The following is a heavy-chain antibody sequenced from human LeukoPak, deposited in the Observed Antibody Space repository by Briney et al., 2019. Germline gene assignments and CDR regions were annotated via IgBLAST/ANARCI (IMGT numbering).Heavy chain of an antibody. CDR3: VTPGPTVTGGFEY. CDR1: GSTVSGKY. V-gene: IGHV3-53*01. CDR2: IYSGGST. J-gene: IGHJ4*02. D-gene: IGHD4-17*01. Sequence: GSLRLSCAASGSTVSGKYMGWVRQAPGKGLEWVSVIYSGGSTYYTDSVKGRFTISRDNSKNTLYLQMNSLRAEDTAVYYCVTPGPTVTGGFEYWGQGTLVTVSS.